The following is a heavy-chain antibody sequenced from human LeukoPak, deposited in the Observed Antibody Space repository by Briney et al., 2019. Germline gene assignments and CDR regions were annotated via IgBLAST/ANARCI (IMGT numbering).Heavy chain of an antibody. D-gene: IGHD4-17*01. Sequence: SETLSLTCTVSGGSISSSSSYYWAWIRQPPGKGLEWIGEINHSGSTNYNPSLKSRVTISVDTSKHQFSLKLSSVTAADTAVYYCARGTMTTVTYYFDYWGQGTLVTVSS. CDR2: INHSGST. CDR3: ARGTMTTVTYYFDY. CDR1: GGSISSSSSYY. V-gene: IGHV4-39*07. J-gene: IGHJ4*02.